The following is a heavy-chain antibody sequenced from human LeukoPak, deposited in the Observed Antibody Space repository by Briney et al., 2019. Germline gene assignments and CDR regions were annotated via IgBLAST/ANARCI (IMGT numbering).Heavy chain of an antibody. CDR1: GYTFTSYG. D-gene: IGHD1-26*01. CDR2: ISAYNGNT. CDR3: ATNSGSYYPSSFFDY. J-gene: IGHJ4*02. V-gene: IGHV1-18*01. Sequence: ASVKVSCKASGYTFTSYGISWVRQAPGQGLEWMGWISAYNGNTNYAQKLQGRVTMTTDTSTSTAYMELRSLRSDDTAVYYCATNSGSYYPSSFFDYWGQGTLVTVSS.